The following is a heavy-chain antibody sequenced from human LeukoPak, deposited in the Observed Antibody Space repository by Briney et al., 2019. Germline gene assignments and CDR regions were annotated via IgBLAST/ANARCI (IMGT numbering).Heavy chain of an antibody. CDR1: GYTFTGYY. CDR2: INPNSGGT. D-gene: IGHD4-17*01. CDR3: ARAFLSFMTTVTTNWFDP. V-gene: IGHV1-2*02. Sequence: GASVKVSCKASGYTFTGYYMHWVRQAPGQGLEWMGWINPNSGGTNYAQKFQGRVTMTRDTSISTAYMELSRLRSDDTAVYYCARAFLSFMTTVTTNWFDPWGQGTLVTVSS. J-gene: IGHJ5*02.